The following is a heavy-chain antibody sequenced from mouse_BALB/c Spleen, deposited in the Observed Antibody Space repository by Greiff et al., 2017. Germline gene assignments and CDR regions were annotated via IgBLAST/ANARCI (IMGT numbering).Heavy chain of an antibody. CDR1: GFTFSSFG. V-gene: IGHV5-17*02. J-gene: IGHJ4*01. D-gene: IGHD2-1*01. Sequence: DVKVEESGGGLVQPGGSRKLSCAASGFTFSSFGMHWVRQAPEKGLEWVAYISSGSSTIYYADTVKGRFTISRDNPKNTLFLQMTSLRSEDTAMYYCARYGNHYAMDYWGQGTSVTVSS. CDR2: ISSGSSTI. CDR3: ARYGNHYAMDY.